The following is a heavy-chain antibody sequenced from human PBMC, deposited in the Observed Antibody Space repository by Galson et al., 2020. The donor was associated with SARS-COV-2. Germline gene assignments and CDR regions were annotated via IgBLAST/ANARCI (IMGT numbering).Heavy chain of an antibody. CDR3: ARETEMATFNYFDY. Sequence: ASVKVSCKTSGYTFTAYYIHWVRQAPGQGLEWINPNTGGKNYAQKFQGWVTMTRDTSISTAYMALSRLKSDDTAVYYCARETEMATFNYFDYWGQGTLVTVSS. CDR1: GYTFTAYY. V-gene: IGHV1-2*04. CDR2: NPNTGGK. D-gene: IGHD5-12*01. J-gene: IGHJ4*02.